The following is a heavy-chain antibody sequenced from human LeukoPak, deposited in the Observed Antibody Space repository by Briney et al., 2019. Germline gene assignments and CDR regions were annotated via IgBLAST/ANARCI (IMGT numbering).Heavy chain of an antibody. CDR3: ARVGDNNYFDY. D-gene: IGHD2-21*02. CDR1: GFTFSSYS. V-gene: IGHV3-64*01. Sequence: AAGSLRLSCAASGFTFSSYSMHWVRQAPGRGLEYVSAISTDGDNTYYANSVKGRFTISRDSSTNTLYLQMGSLRAEDMAVYYCARVGDNNYFDYWGQGTLVTVSS. CDR2: ISTDGDNT. J-gene: IGHJ4*02.